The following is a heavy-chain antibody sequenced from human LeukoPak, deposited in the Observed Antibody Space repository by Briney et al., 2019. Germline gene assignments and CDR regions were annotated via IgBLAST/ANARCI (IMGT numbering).Heavy chain of an antibody. CDR1: GDSMHSYY. D-gene: IGHD1-26*01. Sequence: SETLSLTCTVSGDSMHSYYWTWIRQSPEKELEWIGRAYSGVNAYYNPSLQSRVTISVDKSNNQFSLDLTSVTAADTALYYCAREKSGTLTRAYYYIDVWGKGITVTVSS. CDR3: AREKSGTLTRAYYYIDV. CDR2: AYSGVNA. V-gene: IGHV4-4*07. J-gene: IGHJ6*03.